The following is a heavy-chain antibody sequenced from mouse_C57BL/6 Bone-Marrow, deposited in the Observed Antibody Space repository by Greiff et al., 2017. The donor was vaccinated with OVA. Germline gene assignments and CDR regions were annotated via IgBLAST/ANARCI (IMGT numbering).Heavy chain of an antibody. V-gene: IGHV1-42*01. CDR3: ARSVDYDWFAY. J-gene: IGHJ3*01. CDR1: GYSFTGYY. Sequence: EVQLQQSGPELVKPGASVKISCKASGYSFTGYYMNWVKQSPEKSLEWIGEINPSTGGTTYNQKFKAKATLTVDKSSSTAYMQLKSLTSEDSAVYYCARSVDYDWFAYWGQGTLVTVSA. D-gene: IGHD2-4*01. CDR2: INPSTGGT.